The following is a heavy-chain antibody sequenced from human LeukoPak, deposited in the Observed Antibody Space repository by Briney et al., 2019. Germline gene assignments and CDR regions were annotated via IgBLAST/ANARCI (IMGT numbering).Heavy chain of an antibody. D-gene: IGHD3/OR15-3a*01. CDR2: IQYDGSYV. J-gene: IGHJ2*01. CDR1: AFAFSSHD. CDR3: VRKMGLAVWYFDI. V-gene: IGHV3-30*02. Sequence: GGSLRLSCAASAFAFSSHDMHWVRQAPGKGLEWVIFIQYDGSYVNYGASARGRFTISRDNSENTLYLQMNSLRADDTAVYYCVRKMGLAVWYFDIWGRGPQVTVSS.